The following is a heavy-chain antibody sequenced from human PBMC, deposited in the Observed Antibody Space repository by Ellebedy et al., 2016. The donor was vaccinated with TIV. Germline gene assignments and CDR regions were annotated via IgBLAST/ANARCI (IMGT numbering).Heavy chain of an antibody. J-gene: IGHJ4*02. Sequence: AASVKVSCKAAGYSFTSYSLSWVRHVPGQGFEWMGWISTYNSNTNYAGKFQDRTTMTTDTSTTTAHMELSSLRSDDTAVYYCARDLHYSDLVTLYDHWGQGTLVTVSS. CDR1: GYSFTSYS. D-gene: IGHD2-21*02. CDR3: ARDLHYSDLVTLYDH. CDR2: ISTYNSNT. V-gene: IGHV1-18*01.